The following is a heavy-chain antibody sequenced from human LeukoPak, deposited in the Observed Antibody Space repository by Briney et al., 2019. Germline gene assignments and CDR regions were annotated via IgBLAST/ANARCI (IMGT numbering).Heavy chain of an antibody. D-gene: IGHD3-3*01. Sequence: GRSLRLSCAASGFTFSSYGMHWVRQALGKGLEWVAVISYDGSNKYYADSVKGRFTISRDNSKNTLYLQMNSLRAEDTAVYYCAKSAPEYYDFWSGADYWGQGTLVTVSS. CDR3: AKSAPEYYDFWSGADY. CDR2: ISYDGSNK. CDR1: GFTFSSYG. V-gene: IGHV3-30*18. J-gene: IGHJ4*02.